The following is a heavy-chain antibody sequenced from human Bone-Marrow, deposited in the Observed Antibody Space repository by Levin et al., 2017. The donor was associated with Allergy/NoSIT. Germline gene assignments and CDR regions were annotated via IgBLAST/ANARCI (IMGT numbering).Heavy chain of an antibody. D-gene: IGHD7-27*01. V-gene: IGHV3-23*01. Sequence: GGSLRLSCAASGFTFSSYAMSWVRQAPGKGLEWVSAISSSGGSTYYADSVKGRFTISRDNSKNTLYLQMHSLRAEDTAVYYCAKHRTGSKAFDSWGQGTMVTVSS. CDR2: ISSSGGST. J-gene: IGHJ3*02. CDR3: AKHRTGSKAFDS. CDR1: GFTFSSYA.